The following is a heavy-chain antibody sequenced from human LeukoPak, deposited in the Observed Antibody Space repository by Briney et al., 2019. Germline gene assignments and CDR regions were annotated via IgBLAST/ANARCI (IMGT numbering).Heavy chain of an antibody. Sequence: PGGSLRLSCAAPGFSFSTYNMNWVRQAPGQRLEWVSSITSGSSYIYYADSVKGRFTISRDNAKSSLYLQMDSLRAEDTAVYYCARDPYSGNYGAYYYYYMDVWGKGTTVTISS. CDR1: GFSFSTYN. J-gene: IGHJ6*03. D-gene: IGHD1-26*01. V-gene: IGHV3-21*01. CDR3: ARDPYSGNYGAYYYYYMDV. CDR2: ITSGSSYI.